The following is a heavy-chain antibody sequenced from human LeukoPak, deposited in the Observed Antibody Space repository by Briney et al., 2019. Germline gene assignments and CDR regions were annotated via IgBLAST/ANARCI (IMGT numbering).Heavy chain of an antibody. CDR2: INHSGST. V-gene: IGHV4-38-2*02. D-gene: IGHD3-22*01. CDR3: ARGLPRYYDSSAPIGDVDY. CDR1: GYSISSGYY. J-gene: IGHJ4*02. Sequence: SETLSLTCTVSGYSISSGYYWSWIRQPPGKGLEWIGEINHSGSTNYNPSLKSRVTISVDTSKNQFSLKLSSVTAADTAVYYCARGLPRYYDSSAPIGDVDYWGQGTLVTVSS.